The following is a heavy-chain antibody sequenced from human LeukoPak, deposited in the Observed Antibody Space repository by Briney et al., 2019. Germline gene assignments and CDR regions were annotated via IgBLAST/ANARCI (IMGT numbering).Heavy chain of an antibody. CDR2: IYTSGST. J-gene: IGHJ3*02. CDR1: GGSISSGSYY. D-gene: IGHD6-19*01. V-gene: IGHV4-61*02. CDR3: ARREQWLDI. Sequence: SETLSLTCTVSGGSISSGSYYWSWIRQPAGKGLEWIGRIYTSGSTNYNPSLKSRVTISVDTSKNQFSLKLSSVTAADTAVYYCARREQWLDIWGQGTMVTVSS.